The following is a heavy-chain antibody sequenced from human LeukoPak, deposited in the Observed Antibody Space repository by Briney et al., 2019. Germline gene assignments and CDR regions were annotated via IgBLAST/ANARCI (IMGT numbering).Heavy chain of an antibody. CDR3: ARHGYSFDY. CDR1: GGSISSSGSY. CDR2: MYYGGST. Sequence: SETLSLTCTVSGGSISSSGSYWGWIRQPPGKGLEWIASMYYGGSTHYNPSLRSRVTISEDRSKNQFSLKLSSVTAADMAMYYCARHGYSFDYWGQGTLVTVSA. D-gene: IGHD3-22*01. J-gene: IGHJ4*02. V-gene: IGHV4-39*01.